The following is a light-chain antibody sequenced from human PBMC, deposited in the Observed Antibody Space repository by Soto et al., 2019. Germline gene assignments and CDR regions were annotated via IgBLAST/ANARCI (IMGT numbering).Light chain of an antibody. CDR3: QQYGSSRGT. Sequence: EIVLTQSPANLSLSPGESATLSCRTRQCVRSYLARSPQLPSHAPRLLIYDASNRATGIPARFSGRGSGTDFPLAIGSLEPEVFAVYCWQQYGSSRGTFGQGTRLEIK. CDR2: DAS. V-gene: IGKV3-11*01. CDR1: QCVRSY. J-gene: IGKJ5*01.